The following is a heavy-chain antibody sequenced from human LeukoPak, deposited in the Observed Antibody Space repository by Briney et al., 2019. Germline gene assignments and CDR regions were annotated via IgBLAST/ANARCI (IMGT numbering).Heavy chain of an antibody. D-gene: IGHD3-10*01. CDR1: GFTFSDYY. J-gene: IGHJ4*02. V-gene: IGHV3-11*06. Sequence: PGGSLRLSCAASGFTFSDYYMSWIRQAPGKGLEWVSYISSSSSYTNYADSVKGRFTISRDNAKNSLYLQMNSLRAEDTAVYYCATSITMVREYYFDYWGQGTLVTVSS. CDR2: ISSSSSYT. CDR3: ATSITMVREYYFDY.